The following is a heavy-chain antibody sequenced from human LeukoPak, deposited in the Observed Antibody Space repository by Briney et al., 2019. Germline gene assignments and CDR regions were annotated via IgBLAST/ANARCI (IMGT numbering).Heavy chain of an antibody. D-gene: IGHD2-15*01. V-gene: IGHV3-74*01. CDR1: GFTFSTYW. J-gene: IGHJ4*02. Sequence: QPRGSLRLSCEATGFTFSTYWVHWVRQAPGKGLVWVSRINSDGSTTGYADSVKGRFTISRDNAKNTLFLQMHSLRAEDTAVYYCARGRMSAKDFDSWGQGSLVSVAS. CDR3: ARGRMSAKDFDS. CDR2: INSDGSTT.